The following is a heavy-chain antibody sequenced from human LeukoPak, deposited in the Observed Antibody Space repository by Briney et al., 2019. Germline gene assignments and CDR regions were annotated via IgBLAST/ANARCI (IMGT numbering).Heavy chain of an antibody. D-gene: IGHD2-2*01. CDR3: ARSPRSYQLLYWFDP. V-gene: IGHV1-69*13. CDR2: IIPIFGTA. Sequence: SVKVSCKASGGTFSSYAISWVRQAPGQGLEWMGGIIPIFGTANYAQKFQGRVTITADESTSTAYMVLSSLRSEDTAVYYCARSPRSYQLLYWFDPWGQGTLVTVSS. J-gene: IGHJ5*02. CDR1: GGTFSSYA.